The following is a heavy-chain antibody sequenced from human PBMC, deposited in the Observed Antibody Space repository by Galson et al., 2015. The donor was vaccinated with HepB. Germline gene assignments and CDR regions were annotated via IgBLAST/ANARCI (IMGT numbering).Heavy chain of an antibody. V-gene: IGHV3-48*03. Sequence: SLRLSCAASGFTFSSYEMNWVRQAPGKGLEWVSYISSSGSTIYYADSVKGRFTISRDNAKNSLYLQMNSLRAEDTAVYYCASQYYYDSSGYYPGQLSWGQGTLVTVSS. CDR3: ASQYYYDSSGYYPGQLS. CDR1: GFTFSSYE. D-gene: IGHD3-22*01. CDR2: ISSSGSTI. J-gene: IGHJ5*02.